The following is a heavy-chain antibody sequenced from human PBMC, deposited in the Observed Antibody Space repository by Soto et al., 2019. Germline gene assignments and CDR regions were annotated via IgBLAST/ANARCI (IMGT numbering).Heavy chain of an antibody. CDR2: IIPILGIA. CDR3: ARLGQTGTTRYFDY. Sequence: QVQLVQSGAEVKKPGSSVKVSCKASGGTFSSYTISWVRQAPGQGLEWMGRIIPILGIANYAQKFQGRVTITADKSTSPADMELSSLRSEDTAVYYCARLGQTGTTRYFDYWGQGTLVTVSS. D-gene: IGHD1-1*01. V-gene: IGHV1-69*02. CDR1: GGTFSSYT. J-gene: IGHJ4*02.